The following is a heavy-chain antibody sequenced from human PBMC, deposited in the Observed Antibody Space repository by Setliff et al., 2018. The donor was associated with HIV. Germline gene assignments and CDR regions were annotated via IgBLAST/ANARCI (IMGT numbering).Heavy chain of an antibody. Sequence: LRLSCVASGFSFSNYGMKWVRQAPGKGPEWVSSISDSGGSTYYADFVKGRFTIFRDNSKNTLNVQMNSLKDEDTAVYYCAREKSPGAEYFPHWGQGTLVTVSS. V-gene: IGHV3-23*01. CDR1: GFSFSNYG. CDR3: AREKSPGAEYFPH. CDR2: ISDSGGST. J-gene: IGHJ1*01.